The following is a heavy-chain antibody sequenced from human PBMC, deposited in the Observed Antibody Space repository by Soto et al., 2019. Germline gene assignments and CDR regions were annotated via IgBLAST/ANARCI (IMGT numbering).Heavy chain of an antibody. CDR2: INAGNGNT. Sequence: QVQLVQSGAEVKKPGASVTVCCEASGYTFTSYAMHWVRQAPGQRLEWMGWINAGNGNTKYSQKFHGRVTNTGASSASTSYRRLSRLRSEHTAVSYCAGGVRSSCWHTPWWFDYWGQGTLVTVSS. CDR1: GYTFTSYA. CDR3: AGGVRSSCWHTPWWFDY. D-gene: IGHD6-19*01. V-gene: IGHV1-3*01. J-gene: IGHJ4*02.